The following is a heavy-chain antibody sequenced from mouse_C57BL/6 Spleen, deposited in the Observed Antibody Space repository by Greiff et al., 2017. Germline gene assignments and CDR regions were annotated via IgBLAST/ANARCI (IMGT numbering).Heavy chain of an antibody. CDR1: GYTFTSYW. J-gene: IGHJ3*01. CDR3: AGGEGNWGFAY. D-gene: IGHD4-1*01. CDR2: IDPNSGGT. Sequence: QVQLQQPGAELVKPGASVKLSCKASGYTFTSYWMHWVKQRPGRGLEWFGRIDPNSGGTTYKEKFTRKATLTVDKPSSTAYMQLSSLTSEDSAVYYCAGGEGNWGFAYWGQGTLVTVSA. V-gene: IGHV1-72*01.